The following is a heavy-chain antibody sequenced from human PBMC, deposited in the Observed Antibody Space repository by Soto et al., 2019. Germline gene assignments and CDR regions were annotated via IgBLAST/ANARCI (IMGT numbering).Heavy chain of an antibody. CDR3: AKEGAVAGDPYYYYYYYMDV. J-gene: IGHJ6*03. CDR1: GFTFDDYA. Sequence: PGGSLRLSCAASGFTFDDYAMHWVRQAPGKGLEWVSGISWNSGSIGYADSVKGRFTISRDNAKNSLYLQMNSLRAEDTALYYCAKEGAVAGDPYYYYYYYMDVWGKGTTVTVSS. D-gene: IGHD6-19*01. CDR2: ISWNSGSI. V-gene: IGHV3-9*01.